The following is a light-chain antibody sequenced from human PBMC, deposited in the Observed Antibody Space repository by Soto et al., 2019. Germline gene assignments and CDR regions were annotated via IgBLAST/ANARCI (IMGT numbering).Light chain of an antibody. CDR2: EVS. CDR1: SSDVGSYDL. CDR3: CSYATTTL. Sequence: QSVLTQPASVSGSPGQSITISCTGTSSDVGSYDLVSWYQQHPGNAPKLMIYEVSKRPSGVSDRFSGSKSGNTASLTISGFQADDEADYYCCSYATTTLFGGGTKLTVL. J-gene: IGLJ2*01. V-gene: IGLV2-23*02.